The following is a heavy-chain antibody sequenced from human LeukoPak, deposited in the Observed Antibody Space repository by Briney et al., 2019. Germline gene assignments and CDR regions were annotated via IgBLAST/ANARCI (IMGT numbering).Heavy chain of an antibody. CDR3: ASSNPRFGELLAPFDY. V-gene: IGHV4-38-2*01. CDR1: GYSISSGYY. J-gene: IGHJ4*02. Sequence: PSETLSLTCAVSGYSISSGYYWGWIRQPPGKGLEWIGSIYHSGSTYYNPSLKSRVTISVDTSKNQFSLRLSSVTPADTAVYYCASSNPRFGELLAPFDYWGQGTLVTVSS. CDR2: IYHSGST. D-gene: IGHD3-10*02.